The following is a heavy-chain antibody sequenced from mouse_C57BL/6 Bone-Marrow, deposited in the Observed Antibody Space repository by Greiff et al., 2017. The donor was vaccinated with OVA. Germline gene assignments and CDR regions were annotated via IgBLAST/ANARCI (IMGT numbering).Heavy chain of an antibody. CDR1: GFTFSDYY. V-gene: IGHV5-16*01. Sequence: EVQLVESEGGLVQPGSSMKLSCTASGFTFSDYYMAWVRQVPEKGLEWVANINYDGSSTYYLDYLKSRFIISRDNAKNILYLQMSSLKSEDTATYYCARGELYFDYWGQGTTLTVSS. J-gene: IGHJ2*01. CDR2: INYDGSST. CDR3: ARGELYFDY.